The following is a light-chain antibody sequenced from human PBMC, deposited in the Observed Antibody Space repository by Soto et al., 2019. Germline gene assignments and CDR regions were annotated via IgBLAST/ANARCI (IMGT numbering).Light chain of an antibody. V-gene: IGLV2-14*01. J-gene: IGLJ1*01. CDR3: SSYTSSNTLEV. Sequence: QSALTQPPSASGSPGQSVTISCTGSSDDVGTYDYVSWYQQHPGRAPKLLIYEVSYRPSGVSSRFSGSKSGNTASLTISGLQAEDEADYYCSSYTSSNTLEVFGVGTKVTVL. CDR1: SDDVGTYDY. CDR2: EVS.